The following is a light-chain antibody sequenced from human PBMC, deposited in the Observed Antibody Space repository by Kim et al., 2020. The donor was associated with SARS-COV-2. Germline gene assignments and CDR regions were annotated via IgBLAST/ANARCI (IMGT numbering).Light chain of an antibody. V-gene: IGKV3-11*01. CDR1: QRISSF. Sequence: LPPGEAATRSCRARQRISSFLAWYQQKPGQAPRLLIYDASNRATGSPARFSGSGSGTDFTLTISSLEPEDFAVYYCQQRGSWPLTFGGGTKVDIK. CDR2: DAS. CDR3: QQRGSWPLT. J-gene: IGKJ4*01.